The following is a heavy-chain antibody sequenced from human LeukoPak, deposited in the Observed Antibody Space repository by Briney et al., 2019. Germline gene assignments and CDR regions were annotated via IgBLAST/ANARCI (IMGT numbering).Heavy chain of an antibody. D-gene: IGHD5-12*01. Sequence: QPGGSLRLSCAASGFTFSSYAMSWDRQAPGKGLEWVSTISGSGGGTYYTDSVKGRFTISRDNSKNTLYLQLSSLRAEETAVYYCAKVVYSGYGPADYWGQGTLVTVSS. CDR2: ISGSGGGT. CDR1: GFTFSSYA. V-gene: IGHV3-23*01. J-gene: IGHJ4*02. CDR3: AKVVYSGYGPADY.